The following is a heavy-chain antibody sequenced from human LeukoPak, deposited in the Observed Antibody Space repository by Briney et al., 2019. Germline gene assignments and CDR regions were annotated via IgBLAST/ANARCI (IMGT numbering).Heavy chain of an antibody. CDR1: GGSISSGDYY. CDR2: IYYSGST. J-gene: IGHJ4*02. D-gene: IGHD3-10*01. CDR3: ARGLLWFGELLEFDY. Sequence: SQTLSLTCTVSGGSISSGDYYWSWIRQPPGKGLEWIGYIYYSGSTYYNPSLKSRVTISVDTSKNQFSLKLSSVTAADTAVYYCARGLLWFGELLEFDYWGQGTLVTVSS. V-gene: IGHV4-30-4*01.